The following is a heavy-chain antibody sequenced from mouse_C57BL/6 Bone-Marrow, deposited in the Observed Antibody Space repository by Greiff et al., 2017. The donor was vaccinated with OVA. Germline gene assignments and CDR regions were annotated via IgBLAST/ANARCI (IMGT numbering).Heavy chain of an antibody. J-gene: IGHJ3*01. Sequence: EVQRVESGGGLVQPGGSLKLSCAASGFTFSDYGMAWVRQAPRKGPEWVAFISNLAYSIYYADTVTGRFTISRENAKNTLYLEMSSLRSEDTAMYYCARHYDYDGFAYWGQGTLVTVSA. D-gene: IGHD2-4*01. V-gene: IGHV5-15*01. CDR3: ARHYDYDGFAY. CDR1: GFTFSDYG. CDR2: ISNLAYSI.